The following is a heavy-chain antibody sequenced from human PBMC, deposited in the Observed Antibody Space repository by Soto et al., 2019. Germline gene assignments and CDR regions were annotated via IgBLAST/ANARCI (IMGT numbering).Heavy chain of an antibody. CDR2: INHSGST. CDR3: ARGNRGSSSSVWFDP. Sequence: QVQLQQWGAGLLKPSETLSLTCAVYGGSFSGYYWSWIRQPPGKGLEWIGEINHSGSTNYNPSLKSRVXXXXXXXXXXXXXXXXXXXXADTAVYYCARGNRGSSSSVWFDPWGQGTLVTVSS. D-gene: IGHD6-6*01. J-gene: IGHJ5*02. CDR1: GGSFSGYY. V-gene: IGHV4-34*01.